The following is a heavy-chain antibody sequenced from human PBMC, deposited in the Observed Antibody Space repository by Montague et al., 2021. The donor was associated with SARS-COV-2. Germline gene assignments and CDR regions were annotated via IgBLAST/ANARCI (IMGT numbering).Heavy chain of an antibody. CDR2: TYYRSKWYN. CDR3: TSGREGNYNVMDV. J-gene: IGHJ6*02. Sequence: CAISGDSVSSNSATWNWVRQSPSRGLEWLGGTYYRSKWYNDYEVXVRGRVTINPDTSKNQFSLQLNSVTPEDTAIYYCTSGREGNYNVMDVWGQGTTVTVSS. V-gene: IGHV6-1*01. D-gene: IGHD1-1*01. CDR1: GDSVSSNSAT.